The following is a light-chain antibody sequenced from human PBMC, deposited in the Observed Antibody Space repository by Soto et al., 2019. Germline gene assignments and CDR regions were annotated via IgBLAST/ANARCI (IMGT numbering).Light chain of an antibody. Sequence: EIVMTQSPATLSVSPGERATLSCRASQSVRSSLAWYQQKPGQAPRPLIYGASTRATGFPARFSGSGSGTEFTLTISSLQSEDFAVYYCQQYNNWWTFGQGTKV. CDR2: GAS. CDR1: QSVRSS. CDR3: QQYNNWWT. V-gene: IGKV3-15*01. J-gene: IGKJ1*01.